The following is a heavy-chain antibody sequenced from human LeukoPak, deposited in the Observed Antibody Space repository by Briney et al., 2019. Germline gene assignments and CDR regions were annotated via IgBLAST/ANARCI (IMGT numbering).Heavy chain of an antibody. Sequence: ASVKVSCKASGYTFTSYGISWVRQAPGQGLEWMGWISAYNGNTNYAQKLQGRVTMTTDTSTSTAYMELRSLRSDDTAVYYCARDLSNYYDSSGYYEYNWFDPWGQGTLVTGSS. J-gene: IGHJ5*02. CDR1: GYTFTSYG. CDR2: ISAYNGNT. CDR3: ARDLSNYYDSSGYYEYNWFDP. D-gene: IGHD3-22*01. V-gene: IGHV1-18*01.